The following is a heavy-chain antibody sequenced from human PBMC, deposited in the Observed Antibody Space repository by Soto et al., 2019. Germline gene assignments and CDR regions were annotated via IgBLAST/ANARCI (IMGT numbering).Heavy chain of an antibody. D-gene: IGHD3-3*01. CDR1: GGSISSGGYY. J-gene: IGHJ6*03. CDR3: ARARWGDFWSGYFHYYYYYMDV. CDR2: IYYSGST. Sequence: SETLSLTCTVSGGSISSGGYYWSWIRQHPGKGLEWIGYIYYSGSTYYNPSLKSRVTISVDTSKNQFSLKLSSVTAADTAAYYCARARWGDFWSGYFHYYYYYMDVWGKGATVTVSS. V-gene: IGHV4-31*03.